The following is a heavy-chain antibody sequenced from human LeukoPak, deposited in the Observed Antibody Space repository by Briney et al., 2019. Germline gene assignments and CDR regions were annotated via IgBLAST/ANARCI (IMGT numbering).Heavy chain of an antibody. D-gene: IGHD3-22*01. V-gene: IGHV1-8*01. CDR2: MNPNSGNT. J-gene: IGHJ4*02. CDR1: GYTFTSYD. Sequence: GASVKVSCKASGYTFTSYDINWVRQATGQGLEWMGWMNPNSGNTGYAQKFQGRVTMTRDTSISTAYMELSRLTSDDTAVYYCIYYDSSAYPHWGQGTQVTVSS. CDR3: IYYDSSAYPH.